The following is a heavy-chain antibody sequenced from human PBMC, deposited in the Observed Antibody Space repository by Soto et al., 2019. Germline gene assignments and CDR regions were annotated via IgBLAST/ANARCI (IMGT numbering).Heavy chain of an antibody. D-gene: IGHD1-26*01. CDR3: ARVVDSGSYYFDY. CDR1: GGTFSSYA. V-gene: IGHV1-69*10. Sequence: ASVKVSCKASGGTFSSYAISWVRQAPGQGLEWMGGLIPIFGIANYAQKFQGRVTITADKSTSTAYMELSSLRSEDTAVYYCARVVDSGSYYFDYWGQGTLVTVSS. J-gene: IGHJ4*02. CDR2: LIPIFGIA.